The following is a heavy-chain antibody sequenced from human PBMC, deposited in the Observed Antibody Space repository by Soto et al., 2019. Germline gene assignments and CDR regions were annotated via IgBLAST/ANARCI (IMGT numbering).Heavy chain of an antibody. Sequence: EVQLVESGGGLVKPGWSLRLSCAASGFTFSSYSMNWVRQAPGKGLEWVSSISSSSSYIYYADSVKGRFTSSRDNAKNSLYLQMNSLRAEDTAVYYCARDQGSGGATSYYGMDVWGQGTTVTVSS. V-gene: IGHV3-21*01. CDR2: ISSSSSYI. J-gene: IGHJ6*02. CDR3: ARDQGSGGATSYYGMDV. CDR1: GFTFSSYS. D-gene: IGHD1-26*01.